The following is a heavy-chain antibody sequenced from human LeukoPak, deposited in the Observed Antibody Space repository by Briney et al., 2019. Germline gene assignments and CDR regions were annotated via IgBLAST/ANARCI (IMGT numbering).Heavy chain of an antibody. V-gene: IGHV1-69*13. CDR2: IIPIFGTA. Sequence: SVKVSCKASGGTFSSYAISWVRQAPGQGLEWMGGIIPIFGTANYAQKFQGRVTITADESTSTAYMELSSLRSEDTAVYYCARGDYDILTGAPGWFDPWGQGTLVTVSS. J-gene: IGHJ5*02. D-gene: IGHD3-9*01. CDR1: GGTFSSYA. CDR3: ARGDYDILTGAPGWFDP.